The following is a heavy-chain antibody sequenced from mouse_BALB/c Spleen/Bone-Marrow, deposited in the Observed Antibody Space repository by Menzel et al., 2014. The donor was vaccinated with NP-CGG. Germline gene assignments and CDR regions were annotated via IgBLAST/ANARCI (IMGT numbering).Heavy chain of an antibody. J-gene: IGHJ2*01. CDR2: MNPFNDGT. V-gene: IGHV1-14*01. CDR3: AREVVATDYSDY. D-gene: IGHD1-1*01. CDR1: RYTFTSYV. Sequence: VQLQQSGPELVKPGASVKMSCKASRYTFTSYVLHWVRQKPGQGLEWIGFMNPFNDGTKYNEKFKGKATLTSDKSSSTAYMELSSLTSEDSAVYYCAREVVATDYSDYWGQGTTLTVSS.